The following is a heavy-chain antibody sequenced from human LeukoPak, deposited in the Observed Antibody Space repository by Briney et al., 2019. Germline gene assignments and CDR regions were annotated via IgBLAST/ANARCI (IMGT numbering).Heavy chain of an antibody. V-gene: IGHV4-31*11. CDR3: ARGSYYYDSSAWFDP. Sequence: SETLSLTCAVYGGSFSGYYWTWIRQHPGKGLEWIGYIYYSGSTYYNPSLKSRVTISVDTSKNQFSLKLSSVTAADTAVYYCARGSYYYDSSAWFDPWGQGTLVTVSS. J-gene: IGHJ5*02. D-gene: IGHD3-22*01. CDR2: IYYSGST. CDR1: GGSFSGYY.